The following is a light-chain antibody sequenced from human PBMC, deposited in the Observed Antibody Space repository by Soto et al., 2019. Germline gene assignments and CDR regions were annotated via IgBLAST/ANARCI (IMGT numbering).Light chain of an antibody. CDR2: DAS. Sequence: DIQITQSPSTLSASIGDSVTITCRASQTIDRFLAWYQQKPGKAPRLLIYDASSLERGVPSRFSGSGSGTEFSLTGSSLQPDDFATFYCQQFHTFPWTFGQGTKVDIK. CDR1: QTIDRF. V-gene: IGKV1-5*01. CDR3: QQFHTFPWT. J-gene: IGKJ1*01.